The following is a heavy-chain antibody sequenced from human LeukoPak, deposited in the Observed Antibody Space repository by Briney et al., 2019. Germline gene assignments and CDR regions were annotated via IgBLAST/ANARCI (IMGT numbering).Heavy chain of an antibody. CDR3: ARHVPEDPYDSSGYYLNWFDP. CDR1: GYSFTSYW. CDR2: IYPGDSDT. J-gene: IGHJ5*02. Sequence: GESLKISCKGSGYSFTSYWIAWVRQMPGKGLEWMGIIYPGDSDTRYSPSFQGQVTISADKSISTAYLQWSSLKASDTAMYYCARHVPEDPYDSSGYYLNWFDPWGQGTLVTVSS. V-gene: IGHV5-51*01. D-gene: IGHD3-22*01.